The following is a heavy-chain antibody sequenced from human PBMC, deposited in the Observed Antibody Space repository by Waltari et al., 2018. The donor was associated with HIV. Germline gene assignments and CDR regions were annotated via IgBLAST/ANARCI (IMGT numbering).Heavy chain of an antibody. J-gene: IGHJ6*02. CDR3: AKDARFLDLDYYYGMDV. CDR1: GFTFSSYG. Sequence: QVQLVESGGGVVQPGRSLRLSCAASGFTFSSYGMHWVRQAPGKGLEWVAGISDDGSNKYYADSVKGRFTISRDNSKNTLYLQMNSLRAEDTAVYYCAKDARFLDLDYYYGMDVWGQGTTVTVSS. D-gene: IGHD3-3*01. CDR2: ISDDGSNK. V-gene: IGHV3-30*18.